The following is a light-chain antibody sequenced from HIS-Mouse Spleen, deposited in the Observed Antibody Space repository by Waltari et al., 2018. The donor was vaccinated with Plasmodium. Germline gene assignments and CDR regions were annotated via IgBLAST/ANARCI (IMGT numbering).Light chain of an antibody. V-gene: IGLV2-23*01. CDR2: EGS. CDR1: SSDVGSYNL. J-gene: IGLJ3*02. Sequence: QSALTQPASVSGSPGQSLTIPCTGTSSDVGSYNLVSCYQQHPGKAPKLMIYEGSKRPSGVSNRFSGSKSGNTASLTISGLQAEDEADYYCCSYAGSSTNWVFGGGTKLTVL. CDR3: CSYAGSSTNWV.